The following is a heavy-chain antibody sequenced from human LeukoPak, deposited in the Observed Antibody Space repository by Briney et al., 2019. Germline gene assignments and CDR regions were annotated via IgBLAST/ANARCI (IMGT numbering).Heavy chain of an antibody. CDR1: GFTFSSYA. CDR3: ARAPPIAAAGTGWFDP. CDR2: ISYDGSNK. Sequence: AGGSLRLSCAASGFTFSSYAMHWVRQAPGKGLEWVAVISYDGSNKYYADSVKGRFTISRDNSKNTLYLQMNSLRAEDTAVYYCARAPPIAAAGTGWFDPWGQGTLVTVSS. J-gene: IGHJ5*02. V-gene: IGHV3-30-3*01. D-gene: IGHD6-13*01.